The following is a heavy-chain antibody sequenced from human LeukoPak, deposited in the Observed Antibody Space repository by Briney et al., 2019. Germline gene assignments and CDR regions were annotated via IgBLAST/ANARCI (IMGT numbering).Heavy chain of an antibody. CDR2: MNSDSSTM. Sequence: PGGSLRLSCAASGFTFSSYGMNWVRRAPGKGLEWVSYMNSDSSTMYYADSVRGRFTISRDNAKNSLFLQMNSLRDEDTAVYYCARDLHYYVAMDVWGQGTTVTVSS. CDR1: GFTFSSYG. J-gene: IGHJ6*02. D-gene: IGHD3-10*02. V-gene: IGHV3-48*02. CDR3: ARDLHYYVAMDV.